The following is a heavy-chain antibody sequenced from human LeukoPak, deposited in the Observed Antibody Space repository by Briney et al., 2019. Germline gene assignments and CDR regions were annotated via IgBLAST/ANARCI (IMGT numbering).Heavy chain of an antibody. J-gene: IGHJ4*02. CDR2: ISAYNGNT. CDR1: GYTFTSYG. V-gene: IGHV1-18*01. D-gene: IGHD1-1*01. Sequence: GASVRVSCKASGYTFTSYGISWVRQAPGQGLEWMGWISAYNGNTNYAQKLQGRVTMTTDTSTSTAYMELRSLRSDDTAVYYCARSEGLHEERPLDYWGQGTLVTVSS. CDR3: ARSEGLHEERPLDY.